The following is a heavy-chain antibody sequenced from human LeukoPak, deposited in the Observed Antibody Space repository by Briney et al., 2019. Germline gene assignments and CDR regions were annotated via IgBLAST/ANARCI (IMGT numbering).Heavy chain of an antibody. CDR2: IYYSGST. Sequence: SSQTLSLTCTVSGGSISSGGYYWSWIRQHPGKGLEWIGYIYYSGSTYYNPSLKSRVTISVDTSKNQFSLKLSSVTAADTAVYYCASTYYDFWSGWEDWGQGTLVTVSS. CDR3: ASTYYDFWSGWED. V-gene: IGHV4-31*03. CDR1: GGSISSGGYY. J-gene: IGHJ4*02. D-gene: IGHD3-3*01.